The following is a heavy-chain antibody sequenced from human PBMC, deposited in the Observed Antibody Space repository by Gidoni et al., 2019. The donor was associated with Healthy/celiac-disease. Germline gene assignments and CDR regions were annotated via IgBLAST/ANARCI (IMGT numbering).Heavy chain of an antibody. D-gene: IGHD3-16*02. J-gene: IGHJ4*02. CDR2: INPRGGST. CDR1: GSTFTSYY. V-gene: IGHV1-46*01. CDR3: ARAGYMITFGGVIPPESGFDY. Sequence: QVQLVQSGAEVKKPGASVKVSCKASGSTFTSYYMHWLRQAPGQGLEWMGIINPRGGSTSYAQKFQGRVTMTRDTSTSTVYMELSSLRSEDTAVYYCARAGYMITFGGVIPPESGFDYWGQGTLVTVSS.